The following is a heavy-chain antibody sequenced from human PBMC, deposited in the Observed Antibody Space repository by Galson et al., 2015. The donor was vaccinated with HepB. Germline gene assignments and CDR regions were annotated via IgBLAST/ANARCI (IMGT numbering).Heavy chain of an antibody. CDR2: ISITHNYT. Sequence: SLRLSCAASGFTFSGYYMTWIRQAAGQGLELVSYISITHNYTNYADSLKGRFTISRDNGKNSIHPQMNSLRAEGTAGYYCARLAYFHYGSSGYPDYWGQGTLVTVSS. J-gene: IGHJ4*02. CDR1: GFTFSGYY. CDR3: ARLAYFHYGSSGYPDY. D-gene: IGHD3-22*01. V-gene: IGHV3-11*03.